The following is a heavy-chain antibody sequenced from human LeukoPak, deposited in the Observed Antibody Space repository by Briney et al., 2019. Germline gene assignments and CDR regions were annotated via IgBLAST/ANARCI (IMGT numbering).Heavy chain of an antibody. Sequence: GGSLRLSCAASAFTFSSYGMHWVRQAPGKGLEWVAFIRYDGSNKYYADSVKGRFTISRDNSKNTLYLQMNSLRAGDTAVYYCVKNYDILTGYLPYFDYWGQGTLVTVSS. CDR1: AFTFSSYG. CDR2: IRYDGSNK. CDR3: VKNYDILTGYLPYFDY. J-gene: IGHJ4*02. V-gene: IGHV3-30*02. D-gene: IGHD3-9*01.